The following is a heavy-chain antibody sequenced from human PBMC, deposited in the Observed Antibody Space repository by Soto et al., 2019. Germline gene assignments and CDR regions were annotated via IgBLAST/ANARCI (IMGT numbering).Heavy chain of an antibody. V-gene: IGHV1-3*01. CDR1: GYTFTSYA. Sequence: ASVKVSCKASGYTFTSYAMHWVRQAPGQRLEWMGWINAGNGNTKYSQKFQGRVTITRDTSASTAYMELSSLRSEDTAVYYCARDPKLWFGDGYYYYMDVWGKGTTVTVSS. CDR2: INAGNGNT. CDR3: ARDPKLWFGDGYYYYMDV. D-gene: IGHD3-10*01. J-gene: IGHJ6*03.